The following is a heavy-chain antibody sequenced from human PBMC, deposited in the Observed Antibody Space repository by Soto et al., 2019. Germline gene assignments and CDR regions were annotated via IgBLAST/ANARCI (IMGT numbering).Heavy chain of an antibody. V-gene: IGHV4-4*07. CDR3: ARGVPAAGTDWFDP. CDR1: GGSISNYY. J-gene: IGHJ5*02. Sequence: SETLSLTCTVSGGSISNYYWSWIRQSAEKRLEWIGRVSSTGSSYYNPSLKSRVTISVDASKNQVSLNLTSVTAADTAVYYCARGVPAAGTDWFDPWGQGTLVTVSS. CDR2: VSSTGSS. D-gene: IGHD6-13*01.